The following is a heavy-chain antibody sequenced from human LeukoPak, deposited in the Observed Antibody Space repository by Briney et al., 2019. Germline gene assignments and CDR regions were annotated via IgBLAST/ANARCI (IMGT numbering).Heavy chain of an antibody. CDR1: GGSISSYY. J-gene: IGHJ3*02. D-gene: IGHD2-2*01. V-gene: IGHV4-4*07. Sequence: SETLSLTCTVSGGSISSYYWSWIRQPAGKGLEWIGRIYTSGSTNYNPSLRSRVTMSVDTSKNQFSLKLSSVTAADTAVYYCARGDDQRDAFDIWGQGTMVTVSS. CDR2: IYTSGST. CDR3: ARGDDQRDAFDI.